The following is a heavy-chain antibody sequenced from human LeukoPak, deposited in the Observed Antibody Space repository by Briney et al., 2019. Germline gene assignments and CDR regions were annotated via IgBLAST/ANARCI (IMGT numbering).Heavy chain of an antibody. CDR2: ISYDGSNK. J-gene: IGHJ4*02. V-gene: IGHV3-30-3*01. Sequence: GGSLRLSCAASGFTFSSYAMHWVRQAPGKGLEWVAVISYDGSNKYYADSVKGRFTISRDNSKNTLYLQMNSLRAEDTAVYYCASALRYFDWSSYDYWGQGTLVTVSS. D-gene: IGHD3-9*01. CDR3: ASALRYFDWSSYDY. CDR1: GFTFSSYA.